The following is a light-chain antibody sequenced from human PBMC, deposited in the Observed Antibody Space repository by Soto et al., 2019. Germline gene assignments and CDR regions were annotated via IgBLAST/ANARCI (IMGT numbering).Light chain of an antibody. V-gene: IGKV1-5*01. Sequence: DIQMTQSPSTLSASIGDRVTITCRASQNINNWIAWYQQKPGKAPKFLIYDASTLESGVPSRFSGSGSGTDFTLTISSLQPEDFATYYCQQLNSYPPFTFGPGTKVDIK. CDR1: QNINNW. CDR3: QQLNSYPPFT. CDR2: DAS. J-gene: IGKJ3*01.